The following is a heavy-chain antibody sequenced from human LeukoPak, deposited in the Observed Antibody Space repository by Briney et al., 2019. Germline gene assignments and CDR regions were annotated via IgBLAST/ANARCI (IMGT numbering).Heavy chain of an antibody. CDR3: AGLRGDYSHRPDS. J-gene: IGHJ4*02. D-gene: IGHD2-21*01. V-gene: IGHV4-34*01. CDR1: GVSFSGHF. CDR2: ISHGGST. Sequence: TSETLSLTCAVFGVSFSGHFWSWIRQPPGKGLEWIGEISHGGSTNYNPSLKSRVTISVDTSKNQFSLKLSSVTAADTAVYFCAGLRGDYSHRPDSWGQGTLVTVSS.